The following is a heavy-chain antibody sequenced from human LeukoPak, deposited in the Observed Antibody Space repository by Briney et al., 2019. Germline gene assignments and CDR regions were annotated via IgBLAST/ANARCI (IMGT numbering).Heavy chain of an antibody. J-gene: IGHJ4*02. CDR1: GFTFSDYY. CDR2: ISAGGRTT. CDR3: ASWAGNTQSDSWSGPFDY. Sequence: GGSLRLSCAASGFTFSDYYMNWVRQAPGKGLEWVSYISAGGRTTFYADSVTGRFTISRDNAKNSLYLQMSSLRVEDTAVYYCASWAGNTQSDSWSGPFDYWGQGSLVTVSS. V-gene: IGHV3-11*04. D-gene: IGHD3-3*01.